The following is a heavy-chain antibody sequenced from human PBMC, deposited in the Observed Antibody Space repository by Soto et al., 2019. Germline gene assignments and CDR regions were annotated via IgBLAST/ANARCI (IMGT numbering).Heavy chain of an antibody. Sequence: QVQLVQSGAEVKKPGASVKLSCRTSGYTFTHYYIHWVRQAPGQGLEWLGIINPASGSTNYAHDFQGRVTSTMDTSTTTLYTDLCGLRAEDTALFYSAGDLAAGDHWGQGTLVTVSS. D-gene: IGHD6-13*01. V-gene: IGHV1-46*01. J-gene: IGHJ4*02. CDR1: GYTFTHYY. CDR3: AGDLAAGDH. CDR2: INPASGST.